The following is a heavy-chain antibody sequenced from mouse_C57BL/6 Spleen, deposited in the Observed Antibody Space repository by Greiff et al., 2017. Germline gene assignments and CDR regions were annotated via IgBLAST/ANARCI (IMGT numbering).Heavy chain of an antibody. CDR1: GFTFTDYY. Sequence: DVMLVESGGGLVQPGGSLSLSCAASGFTFTDYYMSWVRQPPGKALEWLGFIRNKANGYTTEYSASVKGRFTISRDNSQSILYLQMNALRAEDSATYSCARFGSTRITSFFAYWGQGTLVTVSA. D-gene: IGHD2-4*01. CDR2: IRNKANGYTT. V-gene: IGHV7-3*01. J-gene: IGHJ3*01. CDR3: ARFGSTRITSFFAY.